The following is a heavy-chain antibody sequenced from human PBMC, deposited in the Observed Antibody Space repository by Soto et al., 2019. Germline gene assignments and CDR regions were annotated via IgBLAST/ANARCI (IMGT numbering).Heavy chain of an antibody. D-gene: IGHD3-3*01. CDR2: IYYSGST. V-gene: IGHV4-30-4*01. J-gene: IGHJ4*02. CDR3: ARASITIFGVVTGPDY. CDR1: GGSISSGDYY. Sequence: SETLSLTCTVSGGSISSGDYYWSWIRQPPGKGLEWIGYIYYSGSTYYNPSLKSRVTISVDTSKNQFSLKLSSVTAADTAVYYCARASITIFGVVTGPDYWGQGTLVNVSS.